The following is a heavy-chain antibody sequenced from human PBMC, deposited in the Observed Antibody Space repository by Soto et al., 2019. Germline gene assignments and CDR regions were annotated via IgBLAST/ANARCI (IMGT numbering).Heavy chain of an antibody. CDR1: GYTFTSYG. CDR2: ISAYNGNT. V-gene: IGHV1-18*01. Sequence: GASVKVCCKASGYTFTSYGISWVRQAPGQGLEWMGWISAYNGNTNYAQKLQGRVTMTTDTSTSTAYMELRSLRSDDTAVYYCARDNRPRRSVAFDIWGQGTMVTVSS. J-gene: IGHJ3*02. CDR3: ARDNRPRRSVAFDI.